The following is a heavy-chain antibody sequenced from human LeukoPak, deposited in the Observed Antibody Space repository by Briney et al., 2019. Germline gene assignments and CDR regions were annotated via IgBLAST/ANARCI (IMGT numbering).Heavy chain of an antibody. CDR2: IYYTGNT. CDR1: GDSITGYY. CDR3: ARTRGYSYGFYLSPSHWFDP. Sequence: PSETLSLTCSVSGDSITGYYWGWIRQPPGKGLEWIGNIYYTGNTYYNSSLKSRVTISVDTSKNQFSLKLSSVTAADTAVYYCARTRGYSYGFYLSPSHWFDPWGQGTLVTVSS. V-gene: IGHV4-39*07. J-gene: IGHJ5*02. D-gene: IGHD5-18*01.